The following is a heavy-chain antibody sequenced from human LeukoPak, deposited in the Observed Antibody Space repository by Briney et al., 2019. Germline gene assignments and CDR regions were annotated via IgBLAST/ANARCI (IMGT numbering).Heavy chain of an antibody. J-gene: IGHJ4*02. CDR3: ASGRSSWGWEGGPYYFDY. CDR2: ISAYNGNT. Sequence: GASVKVSCKASGYTFTSYGISWVRQAPGQGLEWMGWISAYNGNTNYAQKLQGRVTMTTDTSTSTAYMELRSLRSDDTAVHYCASGRSSWGWEGGPYYFDYWGQGTLVTVSS. D-gene: IGHD6-13*01. CDR1: GYTFTSYG. V-gene: IGHV1-18*01.